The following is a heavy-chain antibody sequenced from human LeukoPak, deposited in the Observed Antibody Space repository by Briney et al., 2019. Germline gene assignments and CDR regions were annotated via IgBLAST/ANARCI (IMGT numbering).Heavy chain of an antibody. Sequence: GGSLRLSCAASGFTFDDYAMHWVRQAPGKGLEGVSGISWNSGSIGYADSVKGRFTISRDNAKNSLYLQMNSLRAEDTALYYCAKAAVKRGGINPSHFDYWGQGTLVTVSS. CDR2: ISWNSGSI. J-gene: IGHJ4*02. D-gene: IGHD2-15*01. V-gene: IGHV3-9*01. CDR3: AKAAVKRGGINPSHFDY. CDR1: GFTFDDYA.